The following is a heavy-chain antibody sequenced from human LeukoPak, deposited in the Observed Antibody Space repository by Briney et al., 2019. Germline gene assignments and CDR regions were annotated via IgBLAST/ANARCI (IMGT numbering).Heavy chain of an antibody. Sequence: GGSLRLSCAASGFTFSSYWMSWVRQAPGKGLEWVANIKQDGSEKYYVDSVKGRFTISRDNAKNSLYLQMNSLRAEDTAVYYCAKIGTTGTPDAFDIWGQGTMVTVSS. D-gene: IGHD1-1*01. CDR2: IKQDGSEK. CDR3: AKIGTTGTPDAFDI. CDR1: GFTFSSYW. V-gene: IGHV3-7*01. J-gene: IGHJ3*02.